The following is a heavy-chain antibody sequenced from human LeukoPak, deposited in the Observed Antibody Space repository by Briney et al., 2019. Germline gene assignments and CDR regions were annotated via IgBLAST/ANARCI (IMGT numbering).Heavy chain of an antibody. Sequence: GGSLRLSCAASGFTFSSYAMHWVRQAPGKGLEWVAVISYDGSNKYYADSVKGRFTISRDNSKNTLYLQMNSLRAEDTAVYYCARTMVATFSYWGQGTLVTVSS. J-gene: IGHJ4*02. V-gene: IGHV3-30-3*01. CDR1: GFTFSSYA. CDR2: ISYDGSNK. D-gene: IGHD5-12*01. CDR3: ARTMVATFSY.